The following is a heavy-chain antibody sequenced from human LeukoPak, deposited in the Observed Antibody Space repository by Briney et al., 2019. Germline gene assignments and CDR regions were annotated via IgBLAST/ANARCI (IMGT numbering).Heavy chain of an antibody. D-gene: IGHD3-22*01. Sequence: PGGSLRLSCAASGFTFSSYEMNWVRQAPGKGLEWVSYISSSGSTIYYADSVKGRFTISRDNAKNSLYLQMNSLRAEDTAVYYCARGTRVTMILTAFDIWGQGTMVTVSS. V-gene: IGHV3-48*03. CDR1: GFTFSSYE. CDR3: ARGTRVTMILTAFDI. CDR2: ISSSGSTI. J-gene: IGHJ3*02.